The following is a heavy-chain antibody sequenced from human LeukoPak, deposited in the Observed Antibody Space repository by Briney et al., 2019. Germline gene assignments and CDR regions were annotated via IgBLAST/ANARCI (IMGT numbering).Heavy chain of an antibody. J-gene: IGHJ6*02. CDR3: ARDHTISNYGMDV. D-gene: IGHD3-3*01. Sequence: PSETLSLTCTVSGGSISSYYWSWIRQPPGKGLEWIGYIYYSGSTNYNPSLKSRVTISVDTSKNQFSLKLSSVTAADTAVYYCARDHTISNYGMDVWGQGTTVTVSS. CDR2: IYYSGST. V-gene: IGHV4-59*12. CDR1: GGSISSYY.